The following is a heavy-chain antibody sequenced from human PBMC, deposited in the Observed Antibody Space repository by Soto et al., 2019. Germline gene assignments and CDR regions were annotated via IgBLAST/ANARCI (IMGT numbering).Heavy chain of an antibody. V-gene: IGHV1-8*01. CDR3: ARAPWLGP. J-gene: IGHJ5*02. Sequence: QVQLVQSGSEVKKPGASVKVSCKASGYNFISYDINWVRQAPGQGLEWMGWMNPNSGNTVYAQKFQGRVTMTRNTCMSTAYLELSSLRSDDPAVYYCARAPWLGPGGQGTRVTVSS. CDR1: GYNFISYD. CDR2: MNPNSGNT.